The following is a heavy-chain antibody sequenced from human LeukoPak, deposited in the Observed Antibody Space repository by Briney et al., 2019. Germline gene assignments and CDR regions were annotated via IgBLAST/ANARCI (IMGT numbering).Heavy chain of an antibody. CDR1: GYTFIAYY. CDR3: ARSGRTMVRGVIGGNWFDP. J-gene: IGHJ5*02. Sequence: ASVKVSCKASGYTFIAYYMHWVRQAPGQGLEWMGWVNPNSGATNYAQKFQGRVTMTRDTSISTAYMELSRLRSDDTAVYYCARSGRTMVRGVIGGNWFDPWGQGTLVTVSS. D-gene: IGHD3-10*01. CDR2: VNPNSGAT. V-gene: IGHV1-2*02.